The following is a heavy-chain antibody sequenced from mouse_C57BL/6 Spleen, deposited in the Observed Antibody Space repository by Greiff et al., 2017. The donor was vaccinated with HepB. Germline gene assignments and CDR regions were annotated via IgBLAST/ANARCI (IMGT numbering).Heavy chain of an antibody. D-gene: IGHD1-1*01. CDR2: ISDGGSYT. V-gene: IGHV5-4*03. CDR3: ARVYGSYYYAMDY. J-gene: IGHJ4*01. CDR1: GFTFSSYA. Sequence: EVMLVESGGGLVKPGGSLKLSCAASGFTFSSYAMSWVRQTPEKRLEWVATISDGGSYTYYPDNVKGRFTISRDNAKNNLYLQMSHLKSEDTAMYYCARVYGSYYYAMDYWGQGTSVTVSS.